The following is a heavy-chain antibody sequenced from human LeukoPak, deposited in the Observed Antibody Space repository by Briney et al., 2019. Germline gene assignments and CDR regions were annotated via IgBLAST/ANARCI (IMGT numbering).Heavy chain of an antibody. V-gene: IGHV3-7*01. CDR1: GFTFSNYW. D-gene: IGHD2-21*01. CDR3: TRVFIVGSRSVFDF. CDR2: IKQDGSEK. J-gene: IGHJ4*02. Sequence: GGSLRLSCAASGFTFSNYWMSWVRLAPGKGLEWVANIKQDGSEKYYVDSVEGRYTISRDNAKNLLSLQMNSLRAEDTAVYHCTRVFIVGSRSVFDFWGQGTLVTVSS.